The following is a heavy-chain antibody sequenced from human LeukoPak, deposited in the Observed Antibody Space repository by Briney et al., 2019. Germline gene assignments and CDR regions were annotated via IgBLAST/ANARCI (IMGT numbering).Heavy chain of an antibody. CDR2: IYTSGST. J-gene: IGHJ4*02. D-gene: IGHD5-18*01. CDR3: ARVIRGNYGYDY. V-gene: IGHV4-61*02. Sequence: SETLSLTCTVSGGSISSGGYYWSWIRQPAGKGLEWIGRIYTSGSTNYNPSLKSRVTMSVDTSKNQFSLKLSSVTAADTAVYYCARVIRGNYGYDYWGQGTLVTVSS. CDR1: GGSISSGGYY.